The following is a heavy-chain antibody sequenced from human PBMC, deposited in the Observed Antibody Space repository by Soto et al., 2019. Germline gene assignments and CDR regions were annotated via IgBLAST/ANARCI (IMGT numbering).Heavy chain of an antibody. Sequence: TLSLTCTVSGGSISSGGYCWSWIRQHPGKGLEWIGYIYYSGSTYYNPSLKSRVTISVDTSKNQFSLKLSSVTAADTAVYYCARPRYNWNDDYYYGMDVWGQGTTVTVSS. V-gene: IGHV4-31*03. CDR3: ARPRYNWNDDYYYGMDV. CDR1: GGSISSGGYC. CDR2: IYYSGST. J-gene: IGHJ6*02. D-gene: IGHD1-20*01.